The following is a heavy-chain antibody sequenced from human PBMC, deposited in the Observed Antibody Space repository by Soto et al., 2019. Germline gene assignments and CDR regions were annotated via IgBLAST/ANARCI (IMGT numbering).Heavy chain of an antibody. CDR2: ISGSGGST. Sequence: EVQLLESGGGLVQPGGSLRLSCAASGFTFSSYAMNWVRQAPGTGLEWVSAISGSGGSTYYADSVKGRFTISRDNSKNTLYLQMNSLRAEDTAVYYCAKGAVVRGVYDLDYWGQGPLVTVSS. J-gene: IGHJ4*02. CDR1: GFTFSSYA. D-gene: IGHD3-10*01. V-gene: IGHV3-23*01. CDR3: AKGAVVRGVYDLDY.